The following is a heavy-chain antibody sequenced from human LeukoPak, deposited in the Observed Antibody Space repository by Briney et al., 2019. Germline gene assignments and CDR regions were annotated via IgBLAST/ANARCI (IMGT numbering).Heavy chain of an antibody. Sequence: GGSLRLSCAASGFTFDDYTMHWVRQAPGKGLEWVSLISWDGGGTYYADSVKGRFTISRGNSKNSLYLQMNSLRTEDTALYYCAKDIRGSYGSSGYYWGPDYWGQGTLVTVSS. CDR3: AKDIRGSYGSSGYYWGPDY. CDR1: GFTFDDYT. V-gene: IGHV3-43*01. CDR2: ISWDGGGT. D-gene: IGHD3-22*01. J-gene: IGHJ4*02.